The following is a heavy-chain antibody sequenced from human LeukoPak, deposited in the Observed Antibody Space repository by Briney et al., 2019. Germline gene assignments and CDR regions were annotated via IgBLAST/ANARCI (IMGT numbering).Heavy chain of an antibody. D-gene: IGHD6-13*01. Sequence: PSETLSLTCTVSGGSISSSSYYWGWIRQPPGKGLGWIGSIYYSGSTYYNPSLKSRVTISVDTSKNQFSLKLSSVTAADTAVYYCARVGAAAGTFFYYYYYYMDVWGKGTTVTVSS. CDR3: ARVGAAAGTFFYYYYYYMDV. J-gene: IGHJ6*03. V-gene: IGHV4-39*07. CDR2: IYYSGST. CDR1: GGSISSSSYY.